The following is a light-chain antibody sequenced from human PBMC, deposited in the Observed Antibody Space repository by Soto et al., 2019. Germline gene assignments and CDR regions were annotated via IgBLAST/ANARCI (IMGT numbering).Light chain of an antibody. CDR1: QSISSK. V-gene: IGKV3D-15*01. CDR3: QQHNQWPIT. Sequence: EIVMKQSPATLSLSHGERATLSCWASQSISSKLAWYQHRPGQAPRLLIYYISTRATGIPARFSGSGSGTEFTLTINSLQSEDSAVYYCQQHNQWPITFGQGTRLEIK. CDR2: YIS. J-gene: IGKJ5*01.